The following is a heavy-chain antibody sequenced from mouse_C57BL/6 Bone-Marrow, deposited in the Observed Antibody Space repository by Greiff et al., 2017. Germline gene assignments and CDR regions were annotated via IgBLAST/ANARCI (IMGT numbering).Heavy chain of an antibody. CDR3: ARNPLYYYGGVDY. CDR1: GFSLTSYA. Sequence: VQLVESGPGLVAPSQSLSITCTVSGFSLTSYAISWVRQPPGKGLEWLGVIWNGGGTNYNSALKSRLSISKDNSKSQVFLKMNSLQTDDTARYYCARNPLYYYGGVDYWGQGTSVTVSS. V-gene: IGHV2-9-1*01. D-gene: IGHD1-1*01. J-gene: IGHJ4*01. CDR2: IWNGGGT.